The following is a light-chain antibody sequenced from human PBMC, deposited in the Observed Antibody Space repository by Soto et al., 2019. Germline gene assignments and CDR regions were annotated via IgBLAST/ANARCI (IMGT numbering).Light chain of an antibody. V-gene: IGLV1-51*02. Sequence: QAVVTQPPSVSAAPGQKVTISCSGSSSNIGNNYVSWYQQLPGTAPKLLIYENNKRPSGIPDRFSGSKSGTSATLGITGLQTGDEADYYCGTWDSSLLGVVFGGGTKLTVL. CDR2: ENN. CDR3: GTWDSSLLGVV. CDR1: SSNIGNNY. J-gene: IGLJ2*01.